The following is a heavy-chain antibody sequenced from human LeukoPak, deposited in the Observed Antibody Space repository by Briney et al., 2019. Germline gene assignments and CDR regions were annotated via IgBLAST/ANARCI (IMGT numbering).Heavy chain of an antibody. CDR1: GFTFSSYG. CDR2: IWSDGSNK. D-gene: IGHD6-19*01. Sequence: GGSLRLSCAASGFTFSSYGMHWVRQAPGKGLEWVAVIWSDGSNKYYADSVKGRFTISRDNSKNTLYLQMNSLRAEDTAVYYCAREQQWLVHYFDYWGQGTLVTVSS. J-gene: IGHJ4*02. V-gene: IGHV3-33*01. CDR3: AREQQWLVHYFDY.